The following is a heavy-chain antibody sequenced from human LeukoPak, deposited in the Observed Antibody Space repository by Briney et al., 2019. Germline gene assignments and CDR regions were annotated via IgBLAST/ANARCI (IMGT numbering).Heavy chain of an antibody. D-gene: IGHD4-23*01. CDR3: ARDLTLYGGNSMFDP. CDR1: GGSVSSGSYY. V-gene: IGHV4-61*01. Sequence: PSETLSLTCTVSGGSVSSGSYYWSWIRQPPGRGLEWIGYIYYSGSTNYNPSLKSRVTISVDTSKNQFFLKLSSVTAADTAVYYCARDLTLYGGNSMFDPWGQGTLVTVSS. CDR2: IYYSGST. J-gene: IGHJ5*02.